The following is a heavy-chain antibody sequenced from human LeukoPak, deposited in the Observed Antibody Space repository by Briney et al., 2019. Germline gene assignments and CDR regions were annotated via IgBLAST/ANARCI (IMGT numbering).Heavy chain of an antibody. J-gene: IGHJ4*02. CDR3: ARQSPGGYYDSRGYGDY. D-gene: IGHD3-22*01. Sequence: GESLKISCKGSGYSFGNYWIAWVRQMPGKGLEWMGIIYPDDSETRYSPSFQGQVTISADKSISTAYLQWSSLKASDTAMYYCARQSPGGYYDSRGYGDYWGQGTLVSVSS. CDR2: IYPDDSET. V-gene: IGHV5-51*01. CDR1: GYSFGNYW.